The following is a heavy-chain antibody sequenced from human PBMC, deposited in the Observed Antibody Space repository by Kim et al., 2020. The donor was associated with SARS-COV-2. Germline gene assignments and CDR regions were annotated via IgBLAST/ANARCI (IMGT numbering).Heavy chain of an antibody. J-gene: IGHJ4*02. CDR3: AKGVTNSGFDY. V-gene: IGHV3-23*01. Sequence: GGSLRLSCAASGFTFSTSPMGWVRQAPGKGLEWVSRISWDGTRTYYADSVKGRVTMSSDKSKNTVYLYMNSLRVEDTAVYYCAKGVTNSGFDYWGQGAQVTVSS. CDR2: ISWDGTRT. D-gene: IGHD4-17*01. CDR1: GFTFSTSP.